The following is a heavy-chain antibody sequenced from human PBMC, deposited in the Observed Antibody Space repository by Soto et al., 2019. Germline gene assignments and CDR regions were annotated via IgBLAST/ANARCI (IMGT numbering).Heavy chain of an antibody. D-gene: IGHD5-12*01. CDR2: IRSKAYGGTT. CDR3: TSYFSSPGLGYSSYDSDY. V-gene: IGHV3-49*03. CDR1: GFTFGDYA. Sequence: PGGSLRLSCTASGFTFGDYAMSWFRQAPGKGLEWVGFIRSKAYGGTTEYAASVKGRFTISRDDSNSIAYLQMNSLKTEDTAVYYCTSYFSSPGLGYSSYDSDYWGQGTLVTVSS. J-gene: IGHJ4*02.